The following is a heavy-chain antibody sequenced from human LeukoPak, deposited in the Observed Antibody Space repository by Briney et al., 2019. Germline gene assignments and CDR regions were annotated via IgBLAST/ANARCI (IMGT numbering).Heavy chain of an antibody. D-gene: IGHD6-13*01. Sequence: PGGSLRLSCAASGFTFSSYSMNWVRQAPGKGLEWVSSISSSSSYIYYADSVKGRFTISRDNAKNSLYLQMNSLRAEDTAVYYCAISGRYSSSWYSEYFQHWGQGTLVTVSS. V-gene: IGHV3-21*01. CDR1: GFTFSSYS. CDR3: AISGRYSSSWYSEYFQH. CDR2: ISSSSSYI. J-gene: IGHJ1*01.